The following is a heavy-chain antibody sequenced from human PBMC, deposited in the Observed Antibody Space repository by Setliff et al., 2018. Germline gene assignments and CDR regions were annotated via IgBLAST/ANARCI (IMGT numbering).Heavy chain of an antibody. Sequence: GGSLRLSCAASGFTFSTYSFNWVRQAPGKGLEWVSAISSTSTYIYYADSVKGRLTISRDNSKNSLYLHMNSLRAEDTAVYYCTRARDIAPTYYYMDVWGKGTTVTVSS. V-gene: IGHV3-21*01. CDR2: ISSTSTYI. CDR3: TRARDIAPTYYYMDV. D-gene: IGHD5-12*01. CDR1: GFTFSTYS. J-gene: IGHJ6*03.